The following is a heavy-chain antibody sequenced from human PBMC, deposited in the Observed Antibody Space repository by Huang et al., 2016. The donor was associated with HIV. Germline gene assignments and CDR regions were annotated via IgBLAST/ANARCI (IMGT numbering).Heavy chain of an antibody. D-gene: IGHD1-26*01. CDR2: ISYDGSSK. Sequence: QVQLVESGGGVVQPGRSLRLSCAAFGFTFNKFDMHWVRQAPGKGLESVAIISYDGSSKYHADSVNGRFTISRDNSKNTVYLQMNSLRVEDTAVYYCAKDGRGSGTYYDYFEYWGQGTLVTVSS. CDR3: AKDGRGSGTYYDYFEY. J-gene: IGHJ4*02. V-gene: IGHV3-30*18. CDR1: GFTFNKFD.